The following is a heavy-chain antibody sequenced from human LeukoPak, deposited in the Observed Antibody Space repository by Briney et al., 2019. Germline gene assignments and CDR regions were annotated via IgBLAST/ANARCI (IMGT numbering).Heavy chain of an antibody. CDR1: GGSFSGYY. Sequence: PSETLSLTCAVYGGSFSGYYWSWIRQPPGKGLEWIGEINHSGSTNYNPSLKSRVTISVDTSKNQFSLKLSSVTAADTAVYYCARRITMIVVARTGFFDYGGQGTLVTVSS. CDR3: ARRITMIVVARTGFFDY. D-gene: IGHD3-22*01. CDR2: INHSGST. J-gene: IGHJ4*02. V-gene: IGHV4-34*01.